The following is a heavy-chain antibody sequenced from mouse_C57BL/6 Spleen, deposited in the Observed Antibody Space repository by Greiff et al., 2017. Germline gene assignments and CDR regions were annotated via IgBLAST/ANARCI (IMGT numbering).Heavy chain of an antibody. CDR2: IYPGSGST. V-gene: IGHV1-55*01. CDR1: GYTFTSYW. Sequence: QVQLQQPGAELVKPGASVKMSCKASGYTFTSYWITWVKQRPGQGLEWIGDIYPGSGSTNYNEKFKSKATLTVDTSSSTAYMQLSSLTSEDSAVYYCARYPIYYDYDGWAMDYWGQGTSVTVSS. CDR3: ARYPIYYDYDGWAMDY. D-gene: IGHD2-4*01. J-gene: IGHJ4*01.